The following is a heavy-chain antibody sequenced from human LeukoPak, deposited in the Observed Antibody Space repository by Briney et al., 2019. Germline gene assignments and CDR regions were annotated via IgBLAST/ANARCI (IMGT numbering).Heavy chain of an antibody. CDR1: GGTFSSYA. J-gene: IGHJ6*02. CDR3: ASGFVDIVATIYYFYGMDV. Sequence: SVKVSCKASGGTFSSYAITWVRQAPGQGLEWMGRIIPILDIANYAQKFQGRVTITADKSSSTAYMELSSLGSEDTAVYFCASGFVDIVATIYYFYGMDVWGQGTTVTVSS. CDR2: IIPILDIA. D-gene: IGHD5-12*01. V-gene: IGHV1-69*04.